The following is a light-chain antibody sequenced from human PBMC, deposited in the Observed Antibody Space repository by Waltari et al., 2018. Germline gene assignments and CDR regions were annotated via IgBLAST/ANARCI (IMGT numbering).Light chain of an antibody. V-gene: IGLV2-23*01. CDR2: EGS. CDR1: SSAVGSYSL. J-gene: IGLJ3*02. CDR3: CSYAGSSTWV. Sequence: QSALTQPASVSGSPGQSITISCTGTSSAVGSYSLVPWYHQHPGKAPKLMIYEGSKRPSGVSNRFSGSKSGNTASLTISGLQAEDEADYFCCSYAGSSTWVFGGGTKLTVL.